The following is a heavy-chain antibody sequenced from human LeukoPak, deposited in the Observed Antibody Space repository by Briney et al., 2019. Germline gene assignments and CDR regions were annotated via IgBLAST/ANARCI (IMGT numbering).Heavy chain of an antibody. CDR2: INHSGST. CDR3: ARAPGRRWLHRRYFDY. J-gene: IGHJ4*02. Sequence: SDTLSLTCAVYGGSFSGYYWSWIRQPPGKGLEGIGEINHSGSTNYNPSLKSRVTISVDTSKNQFSLKLSSVTAADTAVYYCARAPGRRWLHRRYFDYWGQGTLATVSS. CDR1: GGSFSGYY. D-gene: IGHD5-24*01. V-gene: IGHV4-34*01.